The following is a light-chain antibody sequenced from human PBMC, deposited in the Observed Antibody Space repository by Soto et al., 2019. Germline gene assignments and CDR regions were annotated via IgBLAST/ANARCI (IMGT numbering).Light chain of an antibody. V-gene: IGKV1-27*01. J-gene: IGKJ3*01. CDR2: AAS. CDR3: QKYNSAPFT. CDR1: EGISNS. Sequence: DIQMTQSPSSLSASVGDRVTLTCRAREGISNSLAWYQQKPGKVPKVLIYAASTLQSGVPSRFSGSGSGTDFTLTISSLRPEDVATYYCQKYNSAPFTFGRGTKVDIK.